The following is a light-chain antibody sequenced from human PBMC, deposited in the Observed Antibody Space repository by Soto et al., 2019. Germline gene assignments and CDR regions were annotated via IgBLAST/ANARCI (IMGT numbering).Light chain of an antibody. V-gene: IGKV1-27*01. CDR2: AAS. CDR3: QKYSSVPV. J-gene: IGKJ3*01. CDR1: QGIRNY. Sequence: DIQMTQSPTSLSASVGDRVTITCRASQGIRNYVAWYQQIPGKAPKLLIYAASTLQSGVPSRFSGSGSGTDFILTINGLQPDDVATYSCQKYSSVPVFGPGTKVEIK.